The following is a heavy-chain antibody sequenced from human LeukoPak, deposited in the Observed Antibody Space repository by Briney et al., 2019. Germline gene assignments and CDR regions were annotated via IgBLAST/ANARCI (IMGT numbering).Heavy chain of an antibody. V-gene: IGHV4-38-2*02. CDR1: GYSISSGYY. CDR3: ARGLGDEYTATYYYYYMDV. Sequence: PSETLSLTCTVSGYSISSGYYWGWIRQPPGKGLEWIGSIYHSGSTYYNPSLKSRVTISVDTSKNQFSLKLSSVTAADTAVYYCARGLGDEYTATYYYYYMDVWGKGTTVTVSS. J-gene: IGHJ6*03. CDR2: IYHSGST. D-gene: IGHD3-10*01.